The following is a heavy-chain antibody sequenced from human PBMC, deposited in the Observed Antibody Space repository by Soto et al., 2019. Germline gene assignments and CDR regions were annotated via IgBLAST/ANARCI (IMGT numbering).Heavy chain of an antibody. D-gene: IGHD6-13*01. CDR2: IYFTGNT. CDR1: GGSINSGDYY. V-gene: IGHV4-31*03. J-gene: IGHJ4*02. CDR3: VRVLASGYSSSWYLDY. Sequence: QVQLQESGPGLVKPSESLSPTCTVSGGSINSGDYYWSWIRQHPGKGLEWIGHIYFTGNTFYIPSLKSRVSISLDTPKNPFSLNLSSVTAADTAIYYCVRVLASGYSSSWYLDYWGQGTLVTVSS.